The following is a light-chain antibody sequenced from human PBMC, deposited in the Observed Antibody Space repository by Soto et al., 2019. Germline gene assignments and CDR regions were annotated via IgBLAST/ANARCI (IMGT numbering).Light chain of an antibody. CDR3: QLSQQRSSWPPIA. J-gene: IGKJ5*01. Sequence: DIVLTQSPATLSLSPGNRATLSCRANQRISHSLAWYQQKPGQAPRILIYDASFRATGIPERFSGSGSGTDFTLSISSLEPEDFAVYYCQLSQQRSSWPPIAFGQGTRLEIK. CDR1: QRISHS. CDR2: DAS. V-gene: IGKV3-11*01.